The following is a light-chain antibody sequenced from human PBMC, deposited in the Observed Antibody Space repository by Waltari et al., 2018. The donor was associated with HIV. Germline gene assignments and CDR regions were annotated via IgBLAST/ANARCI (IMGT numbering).Light chain of an antibody. V-gene: IGLV3-25*03. CDR3: QSAHNSHTI. Sequence: SYDLTQAPSLSVTPGQTAKIPCSGHALSRHFVSWYRQKPGQAPMMIIFQDVQRPSGIPARFSASTSGTIATLTISEVQAEDEADYYCQSAHNSHTIFGGGTKLSVL. J-gene: IGLJ2*01. CDR2: QDV. CDR1: ALSRHF.